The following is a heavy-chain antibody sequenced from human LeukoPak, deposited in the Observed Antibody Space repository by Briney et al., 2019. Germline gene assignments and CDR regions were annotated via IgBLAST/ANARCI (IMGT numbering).Heavy chain of an antibody. CDR2: IIPIFGTA. D-gene: IGHD6-13*01. CDR1: GGTFSSYA. Sequence: GASVKVPCKASGGTFSSYAINWVRQAPGQGLEWMGGIIPIFGTANYAQKFQGRVTITADESTSTAYMELSSLRSEDTAVYYCARDMAAGRYYYYMDVWGKGTTVTISS. V-gene: IGHV1-69*01. J-gene: IGHJ6*03. CDR3: ARDMAAGRYYYYMDV.